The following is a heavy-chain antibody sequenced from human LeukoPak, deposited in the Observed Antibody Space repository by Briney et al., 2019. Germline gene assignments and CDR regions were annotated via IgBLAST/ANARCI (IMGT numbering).Heavy chain of an antibody. V-gene: IGHV1-2*02. Sequence: ASVKVSCKASGYTLTGYYMHWVRQAPGQGLEWMGWINPNSGGTNYAQKFQGRVTMTRDTSISTAYMELSRLRSDDTAVYYCARACSDFWSGYYKDYWGQGTLVTVSS. CDR2: INPNSGGT. J-gene: IGHJ4*02. D-gene: IGHD3-3*01. CDR3: ARACSDFWSGYYKDY. CDR1: GYTLTGYY.